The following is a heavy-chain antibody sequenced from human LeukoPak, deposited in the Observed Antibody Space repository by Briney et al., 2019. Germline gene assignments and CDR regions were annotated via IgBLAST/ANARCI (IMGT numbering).Heavy chain of an antibody. CDR3: ARIAAAGTPLDAFDI. CDR1: GYTFTSYG. J-gene: IGHJ3*02. CDR2: ISAYNGNT. Sequence: ASVKVSCKASGYTFTSYGISWVRQAPGQGLEWMGWISAYNGNTNYAQKLQGRVTMTTDTSTSTAYMELRSLRSNDTAVYYCARIAAAGTPLDAFDIWGQGTMVTVSS. V-gene: IGHV1-18*01. D-gene: IGHD6-13*01.